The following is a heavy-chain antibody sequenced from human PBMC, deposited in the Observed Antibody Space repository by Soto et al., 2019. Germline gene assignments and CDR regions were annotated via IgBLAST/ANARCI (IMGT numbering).Heavy chain of an antibody. CDR2: ISDSGSNS. Sequence: EVQLLESGGGLVQPGGSLRLSCVASGFTFSDYGMSWVRQAPGKGLEWVSGISDSGSNSYYADSVKGRFTISRDNSKNTVHLQMNSLRAEDTAVYYCARWEAGVIVGWDYWGQGTLVTVSS. V-gene: IGHV3-23*01. D-gene: IGHD2-21*01. CDR3: ARWEAGVIVGWDY. J-gene: IGHJ4*02. CDR1: GFTFSDYG.